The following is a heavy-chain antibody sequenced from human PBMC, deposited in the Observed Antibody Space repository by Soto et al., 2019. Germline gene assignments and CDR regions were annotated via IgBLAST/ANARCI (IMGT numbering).Heavy chain of an antibody. D-gene: IGHD6-13*01. V-gene: IGHV3-9*01. CDR2: ISWNSGSI. J-gene: IGHJ4*02. CDR1: GFTFDDYA. CDR3: AKDLSFSSSWPNFDY. Sequence: GGSLRLSCAASGFTFDDYAMHWVRQAPGKGLEWVSGISWNSGSIGYADSVKGRFTISRDNAKNSLYLQMNSLRAEDTALYYCAKDLSFSSSWPNFDYWGQGTLVTVSS.